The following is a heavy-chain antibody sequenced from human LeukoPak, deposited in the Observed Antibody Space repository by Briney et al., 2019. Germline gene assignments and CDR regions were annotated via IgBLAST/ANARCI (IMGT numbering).Heavy chain of an antibody. J-gene: IGHJ4*02. Sequence: GGSQRLSCAASGFTFSSKYMSWVRQAPGKGLEWGSVIFSGGTTFYAASVKGRFTISRDNSENTLYLQMNSLRAEDTAVYYCATSRTDYDLDYWGQGTLVTVSS. D-gene: IGHD4-17*01. V-gene: IGHV3-66*01. CDR1: GFTFSSKY. CDR3: ATSRTDYDLDY. CDR2: IFSGGTT.